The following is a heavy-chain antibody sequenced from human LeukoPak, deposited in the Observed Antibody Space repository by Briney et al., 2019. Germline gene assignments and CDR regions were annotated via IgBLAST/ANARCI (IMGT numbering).Heavy chain of an antibody. CDR1: GFTFSTYN. V-gene: IGHV3-48*02. Sequence: GGSLRLSCAASGFTFSTYNMNWVRQAPGKGLEWVSFVSSGSRIIYYADSVKGRFTVSRDNAKNSLYLQMNSLRDEDTAVYYCARNPAGIGDYWGQGTLVTVSS. J-gene: IGHJ4*02. D-gene: IGHD1-26*01. CDR2: VSSGSRII. CDR3: ARNPAGIGDY.